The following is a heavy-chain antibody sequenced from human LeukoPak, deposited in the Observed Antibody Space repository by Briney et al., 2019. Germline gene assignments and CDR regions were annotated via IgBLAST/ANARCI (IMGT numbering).Heavy chain of an antibody. CDR1: GYTFTSYD. Sequence: ASVKVSCKASGYTFTSYDINWVRQATGQGLEWMGWMNPNSGNTGYAQKFQGRVTITRNTSISTAYMELSSLRSEDTAVYYCARGPYTTYYEFWSGYYYFDYWGQGTLVTVSS. D-gene: IGHD3-3*01. V-gene: IGHV1-8*03. CDR3: ARGPYTTYYEFWSGYYYFDY. CDR2: MNPNSGNT. J-gene: IGHJ4*02.